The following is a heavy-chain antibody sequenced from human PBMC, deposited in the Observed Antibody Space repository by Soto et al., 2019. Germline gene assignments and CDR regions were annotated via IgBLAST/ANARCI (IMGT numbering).Heavy chain of an antibody. J-gene: IGHJ3*02. Sequence: ASVKVSCKASGYTFTSYGISWVRQAPGQGLEWMGWISAYNGNTNYAQKLQGRVTMTTDTSTSTAYMELRSLRSDDTAVYYCARDAKEYYYDSSGYDAFDIWSQGTMVTVS. CDR1: GYTFTSYG. D-gene: IGHD3-22*01. V-gene: IGHV1-18*01. CDR3: ARDAKEYYYDSSGYDAFDI. CDR2: ISAYNGNT.